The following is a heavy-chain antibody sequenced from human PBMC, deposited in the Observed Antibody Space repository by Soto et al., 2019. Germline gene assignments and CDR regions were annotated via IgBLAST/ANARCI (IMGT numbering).Heavy chain of an antibody. CDR2: IYSGGST. CDR3: ARIAGAGIRVYSYYYQDV. V-gene: IGHV3-53*04. Sequence: PGGSLRLSCAASGFTVSSNYMSWVRQAPGKGLEWVSVIYSGGSTYYADSVKGRFTISRHNSKNTLYLQMNSLRAEDTAVYYCARIAGAGIRVYSYYYQDVWGKGTTVPGSS. J-gene: IGHJ6*03. CDR1: GFTVSSNY. D-gene: IGHD6-19*01.